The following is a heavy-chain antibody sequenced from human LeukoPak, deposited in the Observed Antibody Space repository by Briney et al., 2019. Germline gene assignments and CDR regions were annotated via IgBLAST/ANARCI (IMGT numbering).Heavy chain of an antibody. Sequence: ASVKVSCKASGYTFTSYDINWVRQATGQGLEWMGWMNPNSGNTGYAQKFQGRVTITRNTSISTAYMELSSLRSEDTAVYYCARGRGAARPLNWFDPWGQGTLVTVSS. J-gene: IGHJ5*02. CDR2: MNPNSGNT. CDR1: GYTFTSYD. CDR3: ARGRGAARPLNWFDP. V-gene: IGHV1-8*03. D-gene: IGHD6-6*01.